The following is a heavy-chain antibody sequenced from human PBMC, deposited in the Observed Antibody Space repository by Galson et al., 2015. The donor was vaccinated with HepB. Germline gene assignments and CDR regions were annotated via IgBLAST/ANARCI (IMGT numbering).Heavy chain of an antibody. Sequence: SVKVSCKASGGTFSSYIVNWVRQAPGQGLEWMGGIIPIFGTTNYAQKFQVRVTITADKSTSTAYMELSSLRSEDTAVYYCAIRPRDTAWYGSDKNFDWWGQGTLVIVSS. CDR3: AIRPRDTAWYGSDKNFDW. CDR1: GGTFSSYI. CDR2: IIPIFGTT. D-gene: IGHD6-13*01. J-gene: IGHJ4*02. V-gene: IGHV1-69*06.